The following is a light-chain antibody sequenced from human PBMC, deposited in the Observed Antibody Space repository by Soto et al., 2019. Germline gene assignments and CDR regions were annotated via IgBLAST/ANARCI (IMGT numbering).Light chain of an antibody. Sequence: DIQLTQSPSSLSASVGDRVTITCRASQSISNYLNWYQHKPGRAPKLLIYAGSSLQSGVPSRLGGSGFCTDFTLTITSLHPEDFATYYCHQSYSTPVITVGRGTKLEIK. CDR1: QSISNY. CDR3: HQSYSTPVIT. V-gene: IGKV1-39*01. J-gene: IGKJ2*01. CDR2: AGS.